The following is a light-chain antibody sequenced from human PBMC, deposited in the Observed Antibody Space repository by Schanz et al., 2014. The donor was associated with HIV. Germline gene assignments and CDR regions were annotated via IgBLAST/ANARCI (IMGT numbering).Light chain of an antibody. J-gene: IGKJ4*01. CDR3: QQYKSWPPLT. V-gene: IGKV3D-15*01. CDR2: GAS. Sequence: DIVLTQSPDTLSVPPGERATLSCRASHSVSSNFLAWYQQKPGQAPRLLIFGASNRAAGIPDRFSGGESGTEFTLTISSLQSEDFAIYYCQQYKSWPPLTFGGGTKVEIK. CDR1: HSVSSN.